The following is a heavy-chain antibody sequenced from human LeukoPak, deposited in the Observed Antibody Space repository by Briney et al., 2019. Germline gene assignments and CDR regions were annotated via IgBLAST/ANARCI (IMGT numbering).Heavy chain of an antibody. CDR3: ARGAKSGYNYRAYYFDY. V-gene: IGHV1-46*01. D-gene: IGHD5-24*01. Sequence: ASVKVSCKASGYTFTNNYLHWVRQAPGQGLEWMGIINPSGGSTSYAQKFQGRVTMTRDTSTSTVYMELSSLRSEDTAVYYCARGAKSGYNYRAYYFDYWGQGTLVTVSS. CDR2: INPSGGST. J-gene: IGHJ4*02. CDR1: GYTFTNNY.